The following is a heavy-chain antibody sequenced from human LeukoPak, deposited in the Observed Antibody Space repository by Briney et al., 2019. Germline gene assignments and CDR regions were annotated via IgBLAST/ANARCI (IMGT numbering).Heavy chain of an antibody. Sequence: SETLSLTCTVSGGSISSSSYYWGWIRQPPGKGLEWIGSIYYSGSTYYNPSLKSQVTISVETSRNQFSLKLSSVIAADTAVYYCARSKWASSSSGIDYWGQGTLVSVSS. J-gene: IGHJ4*02. V-gene: IGHV4-39*07. CDR2: IYYSGST. CDR3: ARSKWASSSSGIDY. CDR1: GGSISSSSYY. D-gene: IGHD6-6*01.